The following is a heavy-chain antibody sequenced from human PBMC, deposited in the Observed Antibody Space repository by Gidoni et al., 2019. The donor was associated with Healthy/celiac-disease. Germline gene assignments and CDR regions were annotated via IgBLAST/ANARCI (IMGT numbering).Heavy chain of an antibody. D-gene: IGHD3-16*02. CDR1: GGPFSSYA. J-gene: IGHJ6*03. V-gene: IGHV1-69*06. CDR3: ATSSTFGGVIVIQSYYYYYMDV. CDR2: IIPIFGTA. Sequence: QVQLVQSGAEVKKPGSSVKVSCKASGGPFSSYAISWVRQAPGQGLEWMGGIIPIFGTANYAQKFQGRVTITADKSTSTAYMELSSLRSEDTAVYYCATSSTFGGVIVIQSYYYYYMDVWGKGTTVTVSS.